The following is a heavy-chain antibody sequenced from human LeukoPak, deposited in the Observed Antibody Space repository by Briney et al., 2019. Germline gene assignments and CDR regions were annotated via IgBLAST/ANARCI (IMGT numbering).Heavy chain of an antibody. J-gene: IGHJ6*04. CDR2: ISGSGGST. CDR1: GFTFSSYA. Sequence: GGSLRLSCAASGFTFSSYAMSWVRQAPGKGLEWVSAISGSGGSTYYADSVKGRFTISRDNSKNMLYLQMNGLRAEDTAVYYCAKNSQTRSTGTQYYYYGMDVWGKGTTVTVSS. V-gene: IGHV3-23*01. CDR3: AKNSQTRSTGTQYYYYGMDV. D-gene: IGHD4-17*01.